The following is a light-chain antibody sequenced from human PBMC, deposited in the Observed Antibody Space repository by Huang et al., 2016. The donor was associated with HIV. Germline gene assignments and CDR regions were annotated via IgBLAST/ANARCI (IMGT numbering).Light chain of an antibody. Sequence: EIVMKQSPATLSVSPGERATHSCRASQSVSSNLAWYQQKSGQAPSLLIYGASTRATGIPARFSGSGSGTEFTLTISSLQSEDFAVYYCQQYGNWPSFGGGTRVEIK. V-gene: IGKV3-15*01. CDR1: QSVSSN. CDR2: GAS. CDR3: QQYGNWPS. J-gene: IGKJ4*01.